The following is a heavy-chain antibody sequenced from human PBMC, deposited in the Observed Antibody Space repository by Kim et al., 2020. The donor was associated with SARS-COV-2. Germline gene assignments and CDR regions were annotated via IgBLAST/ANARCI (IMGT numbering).Heavy chain of an antibody. J-gene: IGHJ4*02. CDR3: ARVEEGLSQAYYFSSSAYYLDY. CDR2: ISTSSSYI. CDR1: GFTFSSYS. Sequence: GGSLRLSCAASGFTFSSYSMNWVRQAPGKGLEWVSSISTSSSYIYYADSVKGRFTISRDNAKNSLYLQMDSLRAEDAAVYYCARVEEGLSQAYYFSSSAYYLDYWGQGTLVTVSS. D-gene: IGHD3-22*01. V-gene: IGHV3-21*01.